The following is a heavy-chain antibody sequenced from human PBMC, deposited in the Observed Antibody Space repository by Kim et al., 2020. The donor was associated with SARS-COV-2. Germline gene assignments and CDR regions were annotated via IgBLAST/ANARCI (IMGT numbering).Heavy chain of an antibody. CDR1: GYSFTGYH. J-gene: IGHJ4*02. CDR3: ARDWDSGSWCDY. CDR2: INPDNGDT. V-gene: IGHV1-2*06. Sequence: ASVKVSCKASGYSFTGYHMHWVRQAPGQGLEWLGRINPDNGDTNYAQKFQGRVTMTSDTSISTAYMELDRLKSDDTAVYFCARDWDSGSWCDYWGQGTLVTVSS. D-gene: IGHD6-13*01.